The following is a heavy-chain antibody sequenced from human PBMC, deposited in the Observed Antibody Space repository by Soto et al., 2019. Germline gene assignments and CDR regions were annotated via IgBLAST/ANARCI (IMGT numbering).Heavy chain of an antibody. CDR2: IYWDDDK. CDR3: AHRGWLHAFDY. J-gene: IGHJ4*02. CDR1: GFSLSTSGVG. Sequence: QITLKESGPTLVKPTQTLTLTCTFSGFSLSTSGVGVGWIRQPPGKALEWLVLIYWDDDKRYSPSLKSRLTITKDTSKNQVVLTMTNMDPVDTATYYCAHRGWLHAFDYWGQGTLVTVSS. D-gene: IGHD5-12*01. V-gene: IGHV2-5*02.